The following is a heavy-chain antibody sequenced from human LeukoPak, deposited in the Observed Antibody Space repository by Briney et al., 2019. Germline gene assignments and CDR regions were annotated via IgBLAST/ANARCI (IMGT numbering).Heavy chain of an antibody. V-gene: IGHV3-7*01. CDR1: GFTFSSYW. CDR3: ARVQSYGDYRY. CDR2: IKQDGSEK. J-gene: IGHJ4*02. D-gene: IGHD4-17*01. Sequence: PGGSLRLSCAASGFTFSSYWMSWARQAPGKGLEWVANIKQDGSEKYYVDSVKGRFTISRDNAKNSLYLQMNSLRAEDTAVYYRARVQSYGDYRYWGQGTLVTVSS.